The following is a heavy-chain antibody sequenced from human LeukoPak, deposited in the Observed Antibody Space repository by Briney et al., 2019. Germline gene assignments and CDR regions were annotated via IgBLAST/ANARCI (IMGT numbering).Heavy chain of an antibody. CDR1: GFTFDDYA. D-gene: IGHD6-13*01. CDR2: ISWNSGSI. V-gene: IGHV3-9*01. Sequence: GGSLRLSCAASGFTFDDYAMHWVRQAPGKGLEGVSGISWNSGSIGYADSVKGRFTISRDNAKNSLYLQMNSLRAEDTALYYCAKATDFAQQLVLCAFDIWGQGTMVTVSS. J-gene: IGHJ3*02. CDR3: AKATDFAQQLVLCAFDI.